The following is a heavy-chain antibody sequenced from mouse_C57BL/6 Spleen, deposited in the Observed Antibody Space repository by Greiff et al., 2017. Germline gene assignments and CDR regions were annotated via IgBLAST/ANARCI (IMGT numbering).Heavy chain of an antibody. CDR1: GFTFSSYG. CDR2: ISSGGSYT. CDR3: ARQSDGYYFDY. D-gene: IGHD2-3*01. J-gene: IGHJ2*01. Sequence: DVKLVESGGDLVKPGGSLKLSCAASGFTFSSYGMSWVRQTPDKRLEWVATISSGGSYTYYPDSVKGRFTISRDNAKNTLYLQMSSLKSEDTAMYYCARQSDGYYFDYWGQGTTLTVSS. V-gene: IGHV5-6*02.